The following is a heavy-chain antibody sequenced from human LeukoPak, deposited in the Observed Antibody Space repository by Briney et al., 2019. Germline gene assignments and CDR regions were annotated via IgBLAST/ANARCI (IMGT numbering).Heavy chain of an antibody. D-gene: IGHD3-3*01. CDR2: IYYSGST. CDR3: ARDSTIFGVVTTGGLDV. V-gene: IGHV4-59*01. Sequence: SETLSLTCTVSGGSISSYYWSWNRQPPGKGLEWIGYIYYSGSTNYNPSLKSRVTISVDTSKNQFSLKLSSVTAADTAVYYCARDSTIFGVVTTGGLDVWGKGTTVTVSS. CDR1: GGSISSYY. J-gene: IGHJ6*04.